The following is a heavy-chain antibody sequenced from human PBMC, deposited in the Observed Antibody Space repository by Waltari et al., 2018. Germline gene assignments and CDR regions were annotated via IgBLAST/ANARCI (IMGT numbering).Heavy chain of an antibody. J-gene: IGHJ4*02. CDR2: IYTSGST. V-gene: IGHV4-4*07. D-gene: IGHD5-12*01. CDR3: ARGGSGYDPTPFDY. CDR1: GGSISRYY. Sequence: QVQLQESGPGLVKPSETLSLTCTVSGGSISRYYWSWIRQPAGKGLEWIGRIYTSGSTNYTPSLKRRVTMSVDTSKNPFSLKLSSVPAADTAVYYCARGGSGYDPTPFDYWGQGTLVTVSS.